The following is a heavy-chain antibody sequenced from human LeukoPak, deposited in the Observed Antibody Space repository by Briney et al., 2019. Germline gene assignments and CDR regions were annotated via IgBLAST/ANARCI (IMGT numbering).Heavy chain of an antibody. CDR1: TFTLNNYW. CDR3: ASRAGYTGSWSAFDY. CDR2: IKQDGSEK. V-gene: IGHV3-7*05. J-gene: IGHJ4*02. D-gene: IGHD6-13*01. Sequence: PGGSLRLSCTASTFTLNNYWMSWVRQAPGKGLEWVANIKQDGSEKYHVDSVKGRFTIPRDNAKNSLYLQMNSLRAEDTAVYYCASRAGYTGSWSAFDYWGQGTLVTVSS.